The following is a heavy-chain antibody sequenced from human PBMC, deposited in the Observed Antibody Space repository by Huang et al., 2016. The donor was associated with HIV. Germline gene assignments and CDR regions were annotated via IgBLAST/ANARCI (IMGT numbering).Heavy chain of an antibody. CDR3: ASQHIGAAATWF. J-gene: IGHJ4*02. CDR2: VYQNGST. D-gene: IGHD6-13*01. V-gene: IGHV4-39*01. Sequence: QLQLPESGPGQVKPSETLSLTCTVSGDFISSTNYYCGWIRQSTGKGMQGVRSVYQNGSTNWNTSLKGRVTFSVDTSRNQFSRRLNSVAAADTAVYYCASQHIGAAATWFWGRGTQVAVSS. CDR1: GDFISSTNYY.